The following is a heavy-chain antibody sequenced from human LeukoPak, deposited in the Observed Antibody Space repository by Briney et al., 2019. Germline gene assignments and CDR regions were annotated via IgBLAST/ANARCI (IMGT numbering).Heavy chain of an antibody. V-gene: IGHV3-23*01. Sequence: GGSLRLSRAASGFSLSNSAMGGVRQAPGKGLEWVSLIIASSGSTIYADSVKGRFTISRDNSKNTLYLQMNSLRAEDTAVYYCAKGAYDYIEMGYFDYWGQGALVTVSS. J-gene: IGHJ4*02. CDR1: GFSLSNSA. CDR2: IIASSGST. CDR3: AKGAYDYIEMGYFDY. D-gene: IGHD5-12*01.